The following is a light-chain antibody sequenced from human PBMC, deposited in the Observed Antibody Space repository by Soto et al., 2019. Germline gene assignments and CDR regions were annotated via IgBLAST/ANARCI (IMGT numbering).Light chain of an antibody. J-gene: IGKJ1*01. CDR1: QSVSSN. CDR2: GAS. CDR3: QQYNNWPWT. V-gene: IGKV3-15*01. Sequence: EIVMTQSPATLSVSPGERATLSCRASQSVSSNLAWYQQKPGQAPRLLIYGASTRATGIPAMFSGSGSGTEFTLTIGSLQSEDFAVYYCQQYNNWPWTFGQGTKVDIK.